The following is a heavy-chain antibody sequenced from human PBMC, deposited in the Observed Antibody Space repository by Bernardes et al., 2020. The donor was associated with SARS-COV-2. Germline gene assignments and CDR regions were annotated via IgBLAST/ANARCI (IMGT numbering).Heavy chain of an antibody. J-gene: IGHJ4*02. CDR1: GFTFTKYD. CDR3: AKDDDRPLFGAPGFDS. V-gene: IGHV3-23*01. D-gene: IGHD3-3*01. Sequence: GGSLRLSCAASGFTFTKYDMSWVRQAPGKGLEWVSGISGSGNTTYYADSVKGRFTISRVNSKNTLFLQMDSLRAEDTAVYYCAKDDDRPLFGAPGFDSWGQGTLVTVSS. CDR2: ISGSGNTT.